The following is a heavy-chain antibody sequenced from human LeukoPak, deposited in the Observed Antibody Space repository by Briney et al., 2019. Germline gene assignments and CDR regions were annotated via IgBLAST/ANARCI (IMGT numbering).Heavy chain of an antibody. D-gene: IGHD5-12*01. CDR1: GYKFPSYW. CDR2: IYPSDSDT. J-gene: IGHJ5*02. Sequence: GESLKISCKASGYKFPSYWIGWVRQLPGKGLEWVGIIYPSDSDTRYSPSFQGQVTISADKSISTAYLQWSSLKASDTAMYYCARHGRGSPSINWFDPWGQGTLVTVSS. CDR3: ARHGRGSPSINWFDP. V-gene: IGHV5-51*01.